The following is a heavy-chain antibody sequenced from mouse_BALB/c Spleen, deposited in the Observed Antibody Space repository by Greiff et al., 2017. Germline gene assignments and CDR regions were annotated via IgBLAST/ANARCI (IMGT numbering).Heavy chain of an antibody. V-gene: IGHV1S81*02. CDR1: GYTFTSYY. J-gene: IGHJ1*01. D-gene: IGHD1-1*01. CDR2: INPSNGGT. CDR3: TRPYGSSYRYFDV. Sequence: VQLKQPGAELVKPGASVKLSCKASGYTFTSYYMYWVKQRPGQGLEWIGGINPSNGGTNFNEKFKSKATLTVDKSSSTAYMQLSSLTSEDSAVYYCTRPYGSSYRYFDVWGAGTTVTVSS.